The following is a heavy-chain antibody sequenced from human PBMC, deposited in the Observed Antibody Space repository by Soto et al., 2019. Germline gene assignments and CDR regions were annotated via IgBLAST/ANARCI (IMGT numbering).Heavy chain of an antibody. CDR1: GFTFSSYS. D-gene: IGHD3-9*01. J-gene: IGHJ4*02. Sequence: RRLSCAVSGFTFSSYSMNWVRQAPGKGLEWVSSISSGNSYIYYADSVRGRFTVSRDNAKSSLYLQMNSLRAEDTAVYYCATQMDYNILTGYRPFDYWGQGTLVTVSS. V-gene: IGHV3-21*01. CDR2: ISSGNSYI. CDR3: ATQMDYNILTGYRPFDY.